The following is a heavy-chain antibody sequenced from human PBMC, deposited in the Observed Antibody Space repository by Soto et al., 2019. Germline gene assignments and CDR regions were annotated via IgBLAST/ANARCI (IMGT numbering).Heavy chain of an antibody. CDR1: EFSFSSYW. CDR2: IKQDGSEK. J-gene: IGHJ3*02. CDR3: ARDWGQPLDAFDI. D-gene: IGHD3-16*01. Sequence: GGSLRLSCAASEFSFSSYWMHWVRQAPGKGLEWVANIKQDGSEKYYVDSVKGRFTISRDNAKNSVYLQMNILRVEDTAMYYCARDWGQPLDAFDIWGQGTMVTVSS. V-gene: IGHV3-7*03.